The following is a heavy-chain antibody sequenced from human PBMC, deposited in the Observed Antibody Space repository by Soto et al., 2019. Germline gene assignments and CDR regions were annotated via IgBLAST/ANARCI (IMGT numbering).Heavy chain of an antibody. CDR2: IKSKTDGGTT. CDR3: TTVARDSDTYITMVRGVIVAYYYGMDV. Sequence: GGSLRLSCAASGFTFSNAWMSWVRQAPGKGLEWVGRIKSKTDGGTTDYAAPVKGRFTISRDDSKNTLYLQMNSLKTEYTAVYYCTTVARDSDTYITMVRGVIVAYYYGMDVWGQGTTVTVSS. V-gene: IGHV3-15*01. D-gene: IGHD3-10*01. J-gene: IGHJ6*02. CDR1: GFTFSNAW.